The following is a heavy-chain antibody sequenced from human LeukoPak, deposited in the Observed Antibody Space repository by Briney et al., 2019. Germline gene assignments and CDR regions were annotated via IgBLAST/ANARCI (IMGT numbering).Heavy chain of an antibody. CDR1: GLTFSGYD. V-gene: IGHV3-30*18. CDR2: MSYGGQNE. D-gene: IGHD6-19*01. Sequence: GGSLRLSCAASGLTFSGYDMHWVRQAPGKGPEWVAVMSYGGQNERYADSVKGRFTISRDNSKNTLYLQMNSLRAEDTAVYYCAKDPVSLGIAVAGTENYWGQGTLVTVSS. J-gene: IGHJ4*02. CDR3: AKDPVSLGIAVAGTENY.